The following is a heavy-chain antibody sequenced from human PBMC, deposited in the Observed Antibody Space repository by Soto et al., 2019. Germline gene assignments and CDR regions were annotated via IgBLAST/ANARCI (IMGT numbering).Heavy chain of an antibody. V-gene: IGHV4-30-4*01. Sequence: QVQLQESGPVLVKPSQTLSLTCTVSGGSISSGDYFWSWIRQSPGKGLEWIGYISSIGSTYYNPSLKSRVSVSRDTSKTQFSLKLSSVTTTDTAVYYCARGLVIRPYYYHGMDVWGQGTTVTVSS. D-gene: IGHD3-9*01. CDR3: ARGLVIRPYYYHGMDV. J-gene: IGHJ6*02. CDR2: ISSIGST. CDR1: GGSISSGDYF.